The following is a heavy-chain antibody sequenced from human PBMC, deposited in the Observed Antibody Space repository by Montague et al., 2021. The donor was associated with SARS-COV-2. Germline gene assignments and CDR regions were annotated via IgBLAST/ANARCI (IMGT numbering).Heavy chain of an antibody. CDR1: GFSLTTRGLC. CDR2: TFYSGST. V-gene: IGHV4-61*08. CDR3: ARLSGYNPFDAFDL. Sequence: LVKPTQTLTLTCTLSGFSLTTRGLCVNWIRQPPGKGLEWIGNTFYSGSTMYNPSLKSRVTISVDTSKNQFSLNLSSVTAADPAVYFCARLSGYNPFDAFDLWGPGTMVTVSS. J-gene: IGHJ3*01. D-gene: IGHD5-24*01.